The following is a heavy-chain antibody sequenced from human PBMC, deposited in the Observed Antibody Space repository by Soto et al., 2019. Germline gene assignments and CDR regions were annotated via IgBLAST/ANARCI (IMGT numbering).Heavy chain of an antibody. D-gene: IGHD6-19*01. Sequence: GSGPTLVNPTETLTLTCTVSGFSLSNGKVGVSWIRQPPGKALEWLAHIFSNDEKSYRTSLKSRLTISEDTSKSQVVLTMTNVDPVDTATYYCARILFGRSVAGGYFYMDVWGEGTTVTVSS. J-gene: IGHJ6*03. CDR1: GFSLSNGKVG. CDR3: ARILFGRSVAGGYFYMDV. CDR2: IFSNDEK. V-gene: IGHV2-26*01.